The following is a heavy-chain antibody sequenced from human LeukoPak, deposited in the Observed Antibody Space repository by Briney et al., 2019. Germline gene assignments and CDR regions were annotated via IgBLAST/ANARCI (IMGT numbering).Heavy chain of an antibody. CDR2: IRYDGSNK. V-gene: IGHV3-30*02. CDR1: GFTFSSYG. Sequence: GGSLRLSCAASGFTFSSYGMHWVRQAPGKGLEWVAFIRYDGSNKYYADSVKGRFTISRDNSKNTLYLQMNSLRAEDTAVYYCAKDHAIMIVVVTAVDYWSQGTLVTVSS. CDR3: AKDHAIMIVVVTAVDY. D-gene: IGHD3-22*01. J-gene: IGHJ4*02.